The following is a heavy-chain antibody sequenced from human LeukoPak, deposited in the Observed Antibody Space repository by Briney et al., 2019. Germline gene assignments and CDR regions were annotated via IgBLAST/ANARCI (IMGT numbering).Heavy chain of an antibody. D-gene: IGHD1-14*01. CDR3: TRGKGDRGWY. J-gene: IGHJ4*02. Sequence: GGPLRLSCAASGFTFSSYGMSWVRQAPGKGLEWVSFIRTKDYGGTTEYAASAKGRFTMSRDDSKSIAYLQMNSLKTEDTAVYYCTRGKGDRGWYWGQGTLVTVSS. CDR2: IRTKDYGGTT. V-gene: IGHV3-49*04. CDR1: GFTFSSYG.